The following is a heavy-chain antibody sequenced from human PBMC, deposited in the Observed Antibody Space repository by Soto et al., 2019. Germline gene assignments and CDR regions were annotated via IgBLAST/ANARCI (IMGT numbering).Heavy chain of an antibody. V-gene: IGHV3-9*01. CDR3: AKNYKEGRSGYMDV. Sequence: EVQLVESGGGLVQPGRSLRLSCAASGFTFDDYAMHWVRQAPGKGLEWVSGISWNSGSIGYADSVKGRFTISRDNAKNSLYLQMNRLRAEDTALYYCAKNYKEGRSGYMDVWGKGTTVTVSS. CDR1: GFTFDDYA. J-gene: IGHJ6*03. CDR2: ISWNSGSI. D-gene: IGHD1-7*01.